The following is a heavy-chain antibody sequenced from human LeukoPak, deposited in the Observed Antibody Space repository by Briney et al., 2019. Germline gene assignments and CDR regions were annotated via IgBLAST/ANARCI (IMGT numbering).Heavy chain of an antibody. V-gene: IGHV3-48*01. CDR3: ARAHSSGWYYGMDV. CDR1: GFTFSSYS. Sequence: GGSLRLSCAASGFTFSSYSMNWVRQAPGKGLEWVSYISSSSSTIYYADSVKGRFTISRDNAKNSLYLQMNSLRAEDTAVYYCARAHSSGWYYGMDVWGQGTTVTVSS. D-gene: IGHD6-19*01. CDR2: ISSSSSTI. J-gene: IGHJ6*02.